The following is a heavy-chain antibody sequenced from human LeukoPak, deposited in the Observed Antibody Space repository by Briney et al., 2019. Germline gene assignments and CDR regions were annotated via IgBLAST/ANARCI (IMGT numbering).Heavy chain of an antibody. CDR1: GFTFTSYS. Sequence: GGPLRLSCAASGFTFTSYSMNWVRQAPGKGLEWVSSITSSSRYIFYADSVKGRFTISRDNAENSLYLQMNSLRAEDTAVYYCARDPTMYSSGWDIDYWGQGTLVTVSS. D-gene: IGHD6-19*01. V-gene: IGHV3-21*01. CDR2: ITSSSRYI. CDR3: ARDPTMYSSGWDIDY. J-gene: IGHJ4*02.